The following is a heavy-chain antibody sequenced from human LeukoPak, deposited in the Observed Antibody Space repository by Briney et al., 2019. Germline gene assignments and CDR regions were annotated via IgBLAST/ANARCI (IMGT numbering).Heavy chain of an antibody. D-gene: IGHD4-17*01. CDR1: GFTFRSYA. V-gene: IGHV3-23*01. CDR2: ISGSGGST. J-gene: IGHJ4*02. Sequence: PGGSLRLSCAASGFTFRSYAMSWVRQAPGKGLEWVSAISGSGGSTYYADSVKGRFTISRDNSKNTLYLQMNSLRAEDTAVYYCAKGLWGVTTSGDFDYWGQGTLVTVSS. CDR3: AKGLWGVTTSGDFDY.